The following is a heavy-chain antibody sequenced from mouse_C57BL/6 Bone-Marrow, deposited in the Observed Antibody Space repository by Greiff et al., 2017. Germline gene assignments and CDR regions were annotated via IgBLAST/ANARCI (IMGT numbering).Heavy chain of an antibody. Sequence: QVTLKESGPGILQPSQTLSLTCSFSGFSLSTSGMGVSWIRQPSGKGLEWLAHIYWDDDKRYNPSLKSRLTISKDTSRNQVFLKITSVDTADTATYYCARSGDYLYYCALDYWGQGTSVTVSS. J-gene: IGHJ4*01. CDR3: ARSGDYLYYCALDY. D-gene: IGHD2-4*01. CDR2: IYWDDDK. CDR1: GFSLSTSGMG. V-gene: IGHV8-12*01.